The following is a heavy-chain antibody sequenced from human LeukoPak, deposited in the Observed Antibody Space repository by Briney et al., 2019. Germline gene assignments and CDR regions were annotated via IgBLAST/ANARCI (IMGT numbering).Heavy chain of an antibody. CDR1: GYTFTSYY. CDR2: INPNSGGT. Sequence: ASVTVSFKASGYTFTSYYMHWVRQAPGQGREWMGWINPNSGGTNYAQKFQGRVTMTRDTSISTAYMELSRLRSDDTAVYYCARGGQYVLHYDSSGYPPRGHWGQGTLVTVSS. CDR3: ARGGQYVLHYDSSGYPPRGH. J-gene: IGHJ4*02. V-gene: IGHV1-2*02. D-gene: IGHD3-22*01.